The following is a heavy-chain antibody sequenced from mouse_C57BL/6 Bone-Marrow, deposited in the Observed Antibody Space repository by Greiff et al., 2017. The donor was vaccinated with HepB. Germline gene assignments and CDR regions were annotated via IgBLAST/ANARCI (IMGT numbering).Heavy chain of an antibody. CDR3: TKGTTVVPYWYFDV. V-gene: IGHV14-4*01. D-gene: IGHD1-1*01. J-gene: IGHJ1*03. CDR1: GFNIKDDY. CDR2: IDPENGDT. Sequence: QLQQSGAELVRPGASVKLSCTASGFNIKDDYMHWVKQRPEQGLEWIGWIDPENGDTEYASKFQGKATITAYTSSNTAYLQLSSLTSEDTAVYYCTKGTTVVPYWYFDVWGTGTTVTVSS.